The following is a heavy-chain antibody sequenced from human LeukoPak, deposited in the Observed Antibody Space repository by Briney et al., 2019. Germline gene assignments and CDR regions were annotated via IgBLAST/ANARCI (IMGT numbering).Heavy chain of an antibody. CDR3: ARHRPEGSYPLDS. CDR2: IYSTGST. J-gene: IGHJ4*02. Sequence: SETLSLTCTVSGGSIRNYYWSWLRQPPGKGLEWIGHIYSTGSTTYSPSLKSRVIMSADTSKNQFSLQVTSVTAADTVVYYCARHRPEGSYPLDSWGQGALVTVSS. V-gene: IGHV4-59*08. CDR1: GGSIRNYY.